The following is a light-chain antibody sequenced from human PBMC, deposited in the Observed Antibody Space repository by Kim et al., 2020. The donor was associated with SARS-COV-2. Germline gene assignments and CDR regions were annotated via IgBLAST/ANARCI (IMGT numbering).Light chain of an antibody. CDR2: DVS. J-gene: IGLJ2*01. V-gene: IGLV2-14*03. Sequence: QSALTQPASVSGSPGQSIAISCTGTSSDVGANNYVSWYQQHPGKAPKLIIYDVSNRPSGFSDRFTGSKSGNTAYLIISGLQAEDEADYLCSSYTSTNTFFGGGTQLTVL. CDR3: SSYTSTNTF. CDR1: SSDVGANNY.